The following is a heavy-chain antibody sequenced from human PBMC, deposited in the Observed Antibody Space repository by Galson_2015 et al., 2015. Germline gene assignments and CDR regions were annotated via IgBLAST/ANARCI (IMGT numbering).Heavy chain of an antibody. Sequence: QSGAEVKKPGESLKISCKGSGFRFTNYWIGWVRQMPGKGLEWMGSIYPGDSDTRYSPSFQGQVTISADKSINTAYLQLSSLKASDTAMYYCARRDSSAWYYFDYWGQGTLVTVSS. V-gene: IGHV5-51*01. D-gene: IGHD6-19*01. J-gene: IGHJ4*02. CDR1: GFRFTNYW. CDR2: IYPGDSDT. CDR3: ARRDSSAWYYFDY.